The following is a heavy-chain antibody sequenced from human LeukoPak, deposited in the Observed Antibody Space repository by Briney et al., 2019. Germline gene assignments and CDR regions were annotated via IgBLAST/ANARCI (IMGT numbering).Heavy chain of an antibody. CDR3: AKTASGSYYGYYFDY. Sequence: GGSLRLSCAASGFTFSSYAMSWVRQAPGKGVEWVSAISGSGGSTYYADSVKGRFTISRDNSKNTLYLQMNSLRAEDTAVYYCAKTASGSYYGYYFDYWGQGTLVTVSS. V-gene: IGHV3-23*01. J-gene: IGHJ4*02. CDR1: GFTFSSYA. D-gene: IGHD1-26*01. CDR2: ISGSGGST.